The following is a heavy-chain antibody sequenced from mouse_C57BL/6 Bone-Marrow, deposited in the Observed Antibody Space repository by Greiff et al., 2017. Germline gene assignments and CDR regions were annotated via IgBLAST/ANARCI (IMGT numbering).Heavy chain of an antibody. D-gene: IGHD2-12*01. V-gene: IGHV15-2*01. Sequence: QVQLQQSGSELRSPGSSVKLSCKDFDSAVFPIAYLSWVRQKPGHGFEWIGGILPSIGRTIYGEKFEDKATLDADTLSNTAYLELNSLTSEDSALYSCARDYYSYWYFDVWGTGTTVTVSS. CDR3: ARDYYSYWYFDV. J-gene: IGHJ1*03. CDR2: ILPSIGRT. CDR1: DSAVFPIAY.